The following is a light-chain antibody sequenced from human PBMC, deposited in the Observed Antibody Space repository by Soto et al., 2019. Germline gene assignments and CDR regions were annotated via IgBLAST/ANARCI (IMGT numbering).Light chain of an antibody. J-gene: IGKJ1*01. CDR1: QSVSSR. CDR2: GAS. Sequence: EIVLTQSPGTLSLSPGERATLSFRASQSVSSRLAWYQQKPGQAPRLLISGASSRATGIPPRFSGSGSGTDFTLTISSLQPEDFATYYCQQSYSTPRTFGQGTKVDI. CDR3: QQSYSTPRT. V-gene: IGKV3-20*01.